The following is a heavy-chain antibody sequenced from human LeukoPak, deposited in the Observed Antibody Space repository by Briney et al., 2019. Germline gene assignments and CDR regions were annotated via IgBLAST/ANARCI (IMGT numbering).Heavy chain of an antibody. V-gene: IGHV3-74*01. Sequence: GGSLRLSCAASGFTFNSYWMHWVRQVPGKGLVWVSRINSDGSRTNYVDSAKGRFTISRDNAKNTLFLQMNSLRAEDTAVYYCIPANRGPSPLSDYWGQGTLVTVSS. D-gene: IGHD2/OR15-2a*01. CDR3: IPANRGPSPLSDY. CDR2: INSDGSRT. J-gene: IGHJ4*02. CDR1: GFTFNSYW.